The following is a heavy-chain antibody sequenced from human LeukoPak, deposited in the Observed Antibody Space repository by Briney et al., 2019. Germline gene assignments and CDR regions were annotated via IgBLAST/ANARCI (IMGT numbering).Heavy chain of an antibody. V-gene: IGHV3-23*01. CDR2: ISGSGGST. D-gene: IGHD6-6*01. Sequence: GGSLRLSCAASGFTFSSYAMSWVRQAPGKGLEWVSAISGSGGSTYYADSVKGRFTISRDNSKNTLYLQMNSLRAEDTALYYCAKAVPTIAARLCWFDPWGQGTLVTVSS. CDR3: AKAVPTIAARLCWFDP. J-gene: IGHJ5*02. CDR1: GFTFSSYA.